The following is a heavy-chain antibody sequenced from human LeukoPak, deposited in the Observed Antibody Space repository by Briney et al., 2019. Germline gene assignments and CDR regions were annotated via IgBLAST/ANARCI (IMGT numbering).Heavy chain of an antibody. D-gene: IGHD1-26*01. V-gene: IGHV3-33*08. CDR3: AREPWLRSSFDY. CDR1: GFTFSSYG. J-gene: IGHJ4*02. Sequence: GGSLRLSCAATGFTFSSYGMRWVRQAPGKGLEWVAVIWYDGSNKYYADSVKGRFTISRDNSKNTLYLQMNSLRAEDTAVYYCAREPWLRSSFDYWGQGTLVTVSS. CDR2: IWYDGSNK.